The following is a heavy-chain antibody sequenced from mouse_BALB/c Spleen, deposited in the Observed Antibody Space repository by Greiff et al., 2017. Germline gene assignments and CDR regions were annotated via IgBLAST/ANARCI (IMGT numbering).Heavy chain of an antibody. V-gene: IGHV5-17*02. Sequence: EVNLVESGGGLVQPGGSRKLSCAASGFTFSSFGMHWVRQAPEKGLEWVAYISSGSSTIYYADTVKGRFTISRDNPKNTLFLQMTSLRSEDTAMYYCARDSSGYVGAMDYWGQGTSVTVSS. D-gene: IGHD3-2*01. CDR3: ARDSSGYVGAMDY. CDR2: ISSGSSTI. J-gene: IGHJ4*01. CDR1: GFTFSSFG.